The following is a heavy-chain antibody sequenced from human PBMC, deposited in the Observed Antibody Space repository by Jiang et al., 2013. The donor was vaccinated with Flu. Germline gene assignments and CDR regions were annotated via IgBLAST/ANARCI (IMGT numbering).Heavy chain of an antibody. Sequence: CGAEVKKPGESLKISCKGSGYSFTNSWIAWVRQMPGKGLEWMGIIYPADSDTTYSPSFQGQVTISADKSISTAYLQWSSLKASDSAMYYCARRNGEYDYGMDVWGQGTTVTVSS. V-gene: IGHV5-51*01. CDR2: IYPADSDT. CDR3: ARRNGEYDYGMDV. CDR1: GYSFTNSW. D-gene: IGHD2-8*01. J-gene: IGHJ6*02.